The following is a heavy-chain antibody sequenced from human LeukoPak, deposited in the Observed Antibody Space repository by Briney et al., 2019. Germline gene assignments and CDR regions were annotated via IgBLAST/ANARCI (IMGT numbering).Heavy chain of an antibody. CDR3: ARGIVGGGWYFDY. CDR2: IYYSGST. CDR1: GGSISSGDYY. V-gene: IGHV4-30-4*01. Sequence: TSQTLSLTCTVSGGSISSGDYYWSWIRQPPGKGLEWIGYIYYSGSTYYNPSLKSRVTISVDTSKNQFSLKLSSVTAADTAVYYCARGIVGGGWYFDYWGQGTLATVSS. J-gene: IGHJ4*02. D-gene: IGHD3-22*01.